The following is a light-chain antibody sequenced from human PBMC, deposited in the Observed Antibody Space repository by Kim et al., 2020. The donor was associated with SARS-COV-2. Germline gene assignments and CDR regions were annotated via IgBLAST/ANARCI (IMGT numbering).Light chain of an antibody. V-gene: IGLV4-69*01. Sequence: NQTLPLCSGHGRLAIAWDREHPEKTPGYLMKLNNDGSHRKGEGIPDRFSGSSSGAERYLTISRLQAEDEADYYDLTWGTGNVVFGGGTQLTVL. CDR2: LNNDGSH. CDR3: LTWGTGNVV. J-gene: IGLJ2*01. CDR1: SGHGRLA.